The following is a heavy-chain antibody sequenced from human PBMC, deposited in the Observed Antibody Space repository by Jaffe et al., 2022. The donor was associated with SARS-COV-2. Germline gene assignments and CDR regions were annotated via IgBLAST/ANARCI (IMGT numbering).Heavy chain of an antibody. V-gene: IGHV1-46*01. CDR2: INPSGGST. J-gene: IGHJ2*01. Sequence: QVQLVQSGAEVKKPGASVKVSCKASGYTFTSYYMHWVRQAPGQGLEWMGIINPSGGSTSYAQKFQGRVTMTRDTSTSTVYMELSSLRSEDTAVYYCARDPTDYGDYLMYFDLWGRGTLVTVSS. CDR1: GYTFTSYY. D-gene: IGHD4-17*01. CDR3: ARDPTDYGDYLMYFDL.